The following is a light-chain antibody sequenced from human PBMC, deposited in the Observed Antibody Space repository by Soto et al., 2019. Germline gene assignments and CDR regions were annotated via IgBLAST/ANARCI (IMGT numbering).Light chain of an antibody. CDR3: QQYNNWPPWT. CDR1: QSVSSN. CDR2: GAS. V-gene: IGKV3-15*01. J-gene: IGKJ1*01. Sequence: IVMSQSPATLSVTPGERATLSCRASQSVSSNLAWYQQKPGQAPRLLIYGASTRATGIPARFSGSGSGTEFTLTISSLQSEDFAVYYCQQYNNWPPWTFGQGTNV.